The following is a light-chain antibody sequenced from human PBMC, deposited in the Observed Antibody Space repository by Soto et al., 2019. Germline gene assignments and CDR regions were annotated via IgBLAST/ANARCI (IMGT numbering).Light chain of an antibody. CDR2: DAS. V-gene: IGKV3-11*01. CDR3: QQRSTWPQWT. CDR1: QSISSY. Sequence: EIVLTQSPATLSFSPEERATLSCRASQSISSYLAWYQQRPGQAPRLLIYDASNRATGIPARFSGSGSGTDFTLTISSLEPEDFAVYYCQQRSTWPQWTFGQGTKVEIK. J-gene: IGKJ1*01.